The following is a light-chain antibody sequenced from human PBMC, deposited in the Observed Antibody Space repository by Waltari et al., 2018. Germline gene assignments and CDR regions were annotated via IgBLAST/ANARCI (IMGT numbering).Light chain of an antibody. J-gene: IGLJ1*01. CDR1: RSHWGGSDY. CDR2: FVR. CDR3: SSYSATNSLDYV. V-gene: IGLV2-14*03. Sequence: QSALTQPASVSGSPGQSVTISCPGTRSHWGGSDYVSWYQQHPGKAPQLLISFVRDRPSGISHRFSGSKSGNTASLTISGLRAEDEAVYFCSSYSATNSLDYVFGTGTAVTVL.